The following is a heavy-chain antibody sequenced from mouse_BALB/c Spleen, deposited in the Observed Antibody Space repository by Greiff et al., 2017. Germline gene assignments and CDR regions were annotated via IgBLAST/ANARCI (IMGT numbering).Heavy chain of an antibody. V-gene: IGHV5-17*02. J-gene: IGHJ3*01. CDR3: ARGGPWFAY. CDR2: ISSGSSTI. CDR1: GFTFSSFG. Sequence: DVKLVESGGGLVQPGGSRKLSCAASGFTFSSFGMHWVRQAPEKGLEWVAYISSGSSTIYYADTVKGRFTISRDNPKNTLFLQMTSLRSEDTAMYYCARGGPWFAYWGQGTLVTVSA.